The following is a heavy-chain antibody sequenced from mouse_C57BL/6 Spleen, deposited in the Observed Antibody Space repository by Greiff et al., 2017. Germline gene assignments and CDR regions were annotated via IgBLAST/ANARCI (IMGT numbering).Heavy chain of an antibody. D-gene: IGHD2-3*01. CDR3: ARVECSPQVLYDGDYDAMDY. V-gene: IGHV1-64*01. Sequence: QVQLQQPGAELVKPGASVKLSCKASGYTFTSYWMHWVKQRPGQGLEWIGMIHPNSGSTNYNEKFKSKATLTVDKSTSTAYMPLSSLTSEYSAVYYCARVECSPQVLYDGDYDAMDYWGQGTSVTVSS. J-gene: IGHJ4*01. CDR2: IHPNSGST. CDR1: GYTFTSYW.